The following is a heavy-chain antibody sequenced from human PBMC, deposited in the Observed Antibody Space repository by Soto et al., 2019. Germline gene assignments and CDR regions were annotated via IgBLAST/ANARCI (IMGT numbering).Heavy chain of an antibody. Sequence: SVKVSCKASGFTFTSSAVQWVRQARGQRLEWIGWIVVGSGNTNYAQKFQERVTITRDMSTSTANMGLSSPKSEDTAVSYCAADGGGGSYLAYGGKGTLVTVPS. CDR1: GFTFTSSA. V-gene: IGHV1-58*01. CDR3: AADGGGGSYLAY. J-gene: IGHJ4*02. CDR2: IVVGSGNT. D-gene: IGHD1-26*01.